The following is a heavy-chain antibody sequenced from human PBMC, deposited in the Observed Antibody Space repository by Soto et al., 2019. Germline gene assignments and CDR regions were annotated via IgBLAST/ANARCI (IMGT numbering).Heavy chain of an antibody. Sequence: QVQLVESGGGVVQPGRSLRLSCAASGFTFSSYAMHWARQAPGKGLEWVAVISYDGSNKYYADSVKGRFTISRDNSKNTLYLQMNSLRAEDTAVYYCAREAYSSSRYGMDVWGQGTTVTVSS. CDR1: GFTFSSYA. D-gene: IGHD6-6*01. CDR2: ISYDGSNK. V-gene: IGHV3-30-3*01. CDR3: AREAYSSSRYGMDV. J-gene: IGHJ6*02.